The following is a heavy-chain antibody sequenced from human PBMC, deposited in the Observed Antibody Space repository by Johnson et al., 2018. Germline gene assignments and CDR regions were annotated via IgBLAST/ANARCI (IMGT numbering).Heavy chain of an antibody. J-gene: IGHJ6*03. V-gene: IGHV3-30-3*01. CDR2: ISNDGSKK. CDR1: GITFRSYV. D-gene: IGHD6-13*01. CDR3: ARVGIAAAGIAYYYMEV. Sequence: QVQLVQSGGGVVQPGRSLRLSCVASGITFRSYVMHWVRQAAGKGLEWVAVISNDGSKKEYADSVKGRFTIFRDNPKNTLNLQMNRLRVEDTAVYYCARVGIAAAGIAYYYMEVWGKWTTVTVSS.